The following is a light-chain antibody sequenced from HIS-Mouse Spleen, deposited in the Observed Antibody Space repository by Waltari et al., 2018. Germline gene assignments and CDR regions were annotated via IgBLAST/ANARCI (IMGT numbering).Light chain of an antibody. J-gene: IGKJ1*01. CDR2: KAS. Sequence: DIQMTQSPSTLSASVGDRVTITYRASQSISSWLAWYQQKPGKAPKLLIYKASSLESGVPSRFSGSGSGTEFTLTISSLQPDDFATYYCQQYNSIRGTFGQRTKVEIK. V-gene: IGKV1-5*03. CDR1: QSISSW. CDR3: QQYNSIRGT.